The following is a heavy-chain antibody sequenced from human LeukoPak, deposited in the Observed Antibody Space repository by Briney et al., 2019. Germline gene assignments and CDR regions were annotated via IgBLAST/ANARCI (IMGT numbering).Heavy chain of an antibody. Sequence: PSETLSLTCTLSGGSLSSYYESWIRHPPGEGLECIGCICYSGSTNYNPSLKSRVTISVDTSKNPFSLKLSSVTAADSAVYYCASYYDKGNAFVIWGEGRMLTASS. CDR2: ICYSGST. D-gene: IGHD3-22*01. J-gene: IGHJ3*02. CDR3: ASYYDKGNAFVI. CDR1: GGSLSSYY. V-gene: IGHV4-59*08.